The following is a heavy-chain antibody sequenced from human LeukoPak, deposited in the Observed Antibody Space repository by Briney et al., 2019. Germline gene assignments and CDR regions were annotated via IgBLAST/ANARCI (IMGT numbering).Heavy chain of an antibody. D-gene: IGHD3-22*01. CDR3: ARLLDNDSSGDPDTFDM. CDR2: IYYSGRT. J-gene: IGHJ3*02. CDR1: GGSISSHY. Sequence: PSETLSPTCTVSGGSISSHYWSWIRQPPGKGLEWIGFIYYSGRTKYNPSLQSRVTISVDTSENNFSLKLTSVTAADTAVYYCARLLDNDSSGDPDTFDMWGQGTVVTVSS. V-gene: IGHV4-59*11.